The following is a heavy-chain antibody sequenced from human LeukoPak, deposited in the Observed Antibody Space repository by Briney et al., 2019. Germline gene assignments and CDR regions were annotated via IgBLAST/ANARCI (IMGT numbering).Heavy chain of an antibody. V-gene: IGHV4-34*01. J-gene: IGHJ4*02. CDR3: AKGQYYYGSGSYHDY. Sequence: SETLSLTCAVYGGSFSGYYWSWIRQPPGKGLEWIGEINHSGSTNYNPSLKSRVTISVDTSKNQFSLKLSSVTAADTAVYYCAKGQYYYGSGSYHDYWGQGTLVAVSS. CDR1: GGSFSGYY. D-gene: IGHD3-10*01. CDR2: INHSGST.